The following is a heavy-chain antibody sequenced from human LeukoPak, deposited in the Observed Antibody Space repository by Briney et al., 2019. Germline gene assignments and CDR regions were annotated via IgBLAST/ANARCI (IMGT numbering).Heavy chain of an antibody. V-gene: IGHV4-30-4*01. Sequence: SQTLSLTCTVSGGSISSGDYYWSWIRQPPGKGLEWIGYIYYSGSTYYDPSLKSRVTVSVDTSKNQFSLKLSSVTAADTAVYYCARVLEVHSSSWYESAYYFYYWGQGTLVTVSS. CDR3: ARVLEVHSSSWYESAYYFYY. D-gene: IGHD6-13*01. CDR1: GGSISSGDYY. CDR2: IYYSGST. J-gene: IGHJ4*02.